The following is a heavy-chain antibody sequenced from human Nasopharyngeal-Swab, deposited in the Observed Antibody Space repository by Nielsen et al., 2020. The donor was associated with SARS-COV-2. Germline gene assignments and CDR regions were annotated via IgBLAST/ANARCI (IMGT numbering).Heavy chain of an antibody. D-gene: IGHD3-3*01. CDR3: ARAGRTIFGVVTSFDY. CDR2: IYYSGST. Sequence: ESLKISCTVSGGSISSSSYYWGWIRQPPGKGLEWIGSIYYSGSTYYNPSLKSRVTISVDTSKNQFSLKLSSVTAADTAVYYCARAGRTIFGVVTSFDYWGQGTLVTVSS. CDR1: GGSISSSSYY. J-gene: IGHJ4*02. V-gene: IGHV4-39*07.